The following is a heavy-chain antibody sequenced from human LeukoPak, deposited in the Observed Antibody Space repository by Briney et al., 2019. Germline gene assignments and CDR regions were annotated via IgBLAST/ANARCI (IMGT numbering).Heavy chain of an antibody. CDR3: TKGVLGYSVPFLEC. J-gene: IGHJ4*02. CDR1: GFTFSNYV. D-gene: IGHD3-10*02. CDR2: ISESGDYT. V-gene: IGHV3-23*01. Sequence: PGETLRLSCAASGFTFSNYVMSWARQAPGKGLEWVSSISESGDYTYYADSVKGRFTISRDNSKNTLYLQMNNLRTEDTAVYYCTKGVLGYSVPFLECWGQGALVTVSS.